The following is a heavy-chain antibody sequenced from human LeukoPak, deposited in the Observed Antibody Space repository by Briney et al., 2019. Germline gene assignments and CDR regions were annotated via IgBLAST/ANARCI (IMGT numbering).Heavy chain of an antibody. CDR2: ISSSGSTI. V-gene: IGHV3-48*03. J-gene: IGHJ4*02. CDR3: AKDIEASI. D-gene: IGHD2-15*01. Sequence: GGSLRLSCAASGFTFSSYEMNWVRQAPGKGLEWVSYISSSGSTIYYADSVKGRFTISRDNSKNTMYLQMNSLRAEDTAVYYCAKDIEASIWGQGTLVAVSS. CDR1: GFTFSSYE.